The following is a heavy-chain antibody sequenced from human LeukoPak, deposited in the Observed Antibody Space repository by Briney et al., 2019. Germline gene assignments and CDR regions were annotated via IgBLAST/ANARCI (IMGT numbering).Heavy chain of an antibody. CDR1: GFTFSDYY. J-gene: IGHJ4*02. V-gene: IGHV3-11*01. CDR3: ARDLLRGYSGYDLADY. Sequence: GGSLRLSCAASGFTFSDYYMSWIRQAPGKGLEWVSYISSSGSTIYYADSVKGRFTISRDNAKNSLYLQMNSLRAEDTAVYYCARDLLRGYSGYDLADYWGQGTLVTVSS. D-gene: IGHD5-12*01. CDR2: ISSSGSTI.